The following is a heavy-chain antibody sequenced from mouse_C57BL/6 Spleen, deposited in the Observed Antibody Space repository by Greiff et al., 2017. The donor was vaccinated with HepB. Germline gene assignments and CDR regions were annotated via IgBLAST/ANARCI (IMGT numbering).Heavy chain of an antibody. Sequence: EVQLQQSGAELVKPGASVKLSCTASGFNIKDYYMPWVKQRTEQGLEWIGRLDPEDGETKYAPKFQGKATITAATSSNAAYLQLSSLTSEDTAVYYCARRTAQATFGFAYWGQGTLVTVSA. D-gene: IGHD3-2*02. V-gene: IGHV14-2*01. CDR2: LDPEDGET. CDR3: ARRTAQATFGFAY. CDR1: GFNIKDYY. J-gene: IGHJ3*01.